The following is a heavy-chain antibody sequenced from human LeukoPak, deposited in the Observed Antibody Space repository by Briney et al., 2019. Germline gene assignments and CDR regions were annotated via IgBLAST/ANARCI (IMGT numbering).Heavy chain of an antibody. CDR3: TKGLVGALAFEY. Sequence: GGSLRLSCAASGFSVSGHYMNWVRQAPGKGLEWVSVIYADGGRYYADSVKGRFTISRDNSNNILSLQMNSLRAEDTAVYYCTKGLVGALAFEYWGQGTLVTVSS. D-gene: IGHD1-26*01. CDR2: IYADGGR. V-gene: IGHV3-53*01. CDR1: GFSVSGHY. J-gene: IGHJ4*02.